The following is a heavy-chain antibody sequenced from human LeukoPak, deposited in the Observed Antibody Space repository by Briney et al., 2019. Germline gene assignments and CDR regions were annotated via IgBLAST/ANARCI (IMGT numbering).Heavy chain of an antibody. D-gene: IGHD5-18*01. Sequence: GGSLRLSCAASGFTVSSNYMGWVRQAPGKGLEWVSVIYSGGSTYYADSVKGRFTISRDNSKNTLYLQMNSLRAEDTAVYYCAREGLYSYGLDYWGQGTLVTVSS. J-gene: IGHJ4*02. CDR1: GFTVSSNY. CDR3: AREGLYSYGLDY. V-gene: IGHV3-53*01. CDR2: IYSGGST.